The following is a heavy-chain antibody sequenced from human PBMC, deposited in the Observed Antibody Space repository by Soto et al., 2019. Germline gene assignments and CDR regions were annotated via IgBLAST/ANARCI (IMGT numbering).Heavy chain of an antibody. V-gene: IGHV4-59*01. D-gene: IGHD3-22*01. J-gene: IGHJ5*02. CDR2: IYYSGNI. CDR3: ARLGGYGGGGHNWFDR. CDR1: GASISSYY. Sequence: QVQLQESGPGLVKPSETLSLTCTVSGASISSYYWSWIRQPPGKGLEWIGYIYYSGNIKYNPSLQSRVTISVDTSKNLFSLKLSSVTAADTAVYYCARLGGYGGGGHNWFDRWGQGTLVTVSS.